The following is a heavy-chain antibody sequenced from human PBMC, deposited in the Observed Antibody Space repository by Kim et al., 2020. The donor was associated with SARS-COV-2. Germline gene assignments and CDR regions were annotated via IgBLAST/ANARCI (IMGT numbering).Heavy chain of an antibody. J-gene: IGHJ4*02. CDR2: IYYSGNT. Sequence: SETLSLTCTVSGGSISSSRYYWGWIRQPPGKGLEWIGSIYYSGNTYYNSSLKSRVTISVDTSKNQFSLRLSSVTAADTAVYYCASHVRVGANDYWGQGTLVTVSS. D-gene: IGHD1-26*01. CDR3: ASHVRVGANDY. CDR1: GGSISSSRYY. V-gene: IGHV4-39*01.